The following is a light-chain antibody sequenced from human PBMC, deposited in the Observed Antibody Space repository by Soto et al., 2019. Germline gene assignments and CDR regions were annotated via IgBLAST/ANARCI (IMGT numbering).Light chain of an antibody. CDR2: GAS. CDR3: QQTGSAPWT. V-gene: IGKV3-20*01. CDR1: QSVSSSY. Sequence: EIVLTQSPGTLSLSPLERSTLSFISIQSVSSSYLAWYQQKPGQAPRLLIYGASSRATGIPDRFSGSGSGSDFTLTISRLEPEDFALYFCQQTGSAPWTFGQGTKVDIK. J-gene: IGKJ1*01.